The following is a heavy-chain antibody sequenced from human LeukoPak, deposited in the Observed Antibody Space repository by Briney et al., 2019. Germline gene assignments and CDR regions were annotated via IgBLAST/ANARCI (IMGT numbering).Heavy chain of an antibody. J-gene: IGHJ5*02. CDR1: GYTFTSYG. D-gene: IGHD2-15*01. CDR3: ARSGTGYCSGGSCYKNWVDP. Sequence: ASVKVSCKASGYTFTSYGISWVRQAPGQGLEWMGWISAYNGNTNYAEKLQDRVTMTTDTPTSTAYMELRRRRSDDTAGYYCARSGTGYCSGGSCYKNWVDPWGQGTPVTVSS. CDR2: ISAYNGNT. V-gene: IGHV1-18*01.